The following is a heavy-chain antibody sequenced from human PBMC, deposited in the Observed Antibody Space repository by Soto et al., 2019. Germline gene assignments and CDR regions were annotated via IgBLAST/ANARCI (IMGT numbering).Heavy chain of an antibody. V-gene: IGHV3-48*01. Sequence: EVQLVESGGGLVQPGGSLRLSCAASGFTFSSYSMNWVRQAPGKGLEWVSYISSSSSTIYYADSVKGRFTISRDNAKNSLYLQMNSLRAEDTAVYYCAREVSIYYDFWSGYYDYYYCYMDVWGKGTTVTVSS. CDR3: AREVSIYYDFWSGYYDYYYCYMDV. CDR2: ISSSSSTI. D-gene: IGHD3-3*01. J-gene: IGHJ6*03. CDR1: GFTFSSYS.